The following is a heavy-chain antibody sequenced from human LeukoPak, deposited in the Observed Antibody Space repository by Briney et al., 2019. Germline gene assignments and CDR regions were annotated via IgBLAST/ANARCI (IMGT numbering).Heavy chain of an antibody. CDR2: IYYSGST. Sequence: SETLSLTCTVSGGSISSYYWSWIRQPPGKGLEWIGYIYYSGSTNYNPSLKSRVTISVDTSKNQFSLRLSSVTAADTAVYYCARPNWNDLHFDYWGQGTLVTVSS. J-gene: IGHJ4*02. CDR3: ARPNWNDLHFDY. D-gene: IGHD1-1*01. CDR1: GGSISSYY. V-gene: IGHV4-59*12.